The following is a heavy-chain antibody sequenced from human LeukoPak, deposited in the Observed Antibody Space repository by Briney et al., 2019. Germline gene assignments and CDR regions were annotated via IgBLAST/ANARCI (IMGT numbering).Heavy chain of an antibody. CDR1: GGSISSGSYY. CDR3: ARDGLSGWYHAFDI. J-gene: IGHJ3*02. V-gene: IGHV4-61*01. Sequence: PSQTLSLTCTVSGGSISSGSYYWSWIRQPPGKGLEWIGYIYYSGSTNYNPSLKSRVTISVDTSKNQFSLKLSSVTAADTAVYYCARDGLSGWYHAFDIWGQGTMVTVSS. D-gene: IGHD6-19*01. CDR2: IYYSGST.